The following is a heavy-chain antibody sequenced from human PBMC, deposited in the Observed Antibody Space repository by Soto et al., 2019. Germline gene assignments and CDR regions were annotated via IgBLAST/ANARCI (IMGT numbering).Heavy chain of an antibody. CDR2: ISYNGVTPGPT. CDR1: GASITRDY. J-gene: IGHJ4*02. CDR3: AKGGYSGYDLGPEYLAI. D-gene: IGHD5-12*01. V-gene: IGHV4-59*01. Sequence: QVRLQASGPGLVKPSETLSLSCTVSGASITRDYWTWIRQPPGTRLEWIGYISYNGVTPGPTNYNPSLTSRVIISGDAYNSQFSLKLTSVTAADTAVYYCAKGGYSGYDLGPEYLAIWGQGTLVTVSS.